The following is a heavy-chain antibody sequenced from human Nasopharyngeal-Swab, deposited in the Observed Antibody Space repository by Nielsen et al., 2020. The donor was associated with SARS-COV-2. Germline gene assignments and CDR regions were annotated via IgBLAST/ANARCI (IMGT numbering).Heavy chain of an antibody. D-gene: IGHD3-16*01. CDR3: ARSLRYDYIWGSYRTPDY. J-gene: IGHJ4*02. V-gene: IGHV1-69*05. Sequence: SVKVSCKASGGTFSSYAISWVRQAPGQGLEWMGGIIPIFGTANYAQNLQGRVTMTTDTSMSTAYMELRSLRSDDTAVYYCARSLRYDYIWGSYRTPDYWGQGTLVTVSS. CDR1: GGTFSSYA. CDR2: IIPIFGTA.